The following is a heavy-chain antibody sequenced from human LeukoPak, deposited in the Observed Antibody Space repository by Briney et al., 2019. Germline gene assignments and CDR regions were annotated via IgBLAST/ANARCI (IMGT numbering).Heavy chain of an antibody. Sequence: ASVKVSCKASGYTFTSYGISWVRQAPGQGLEWMGWISAYNGNTNYAQKLQGRVTMTTDTSTSTAYMELRALRSPDTAVYYCAGGGGGSSSSLSWYYFDYWGQGTLVTVSS. CDR3: AGGGGGSSSSLSWYYFDY. J-gene: IGHJ4*02. CDR1: GYTFTSYG. D-gene: IGHD6-6*01. CDR2: ISAYNGNT. V-gene: IGHV1-18*01.